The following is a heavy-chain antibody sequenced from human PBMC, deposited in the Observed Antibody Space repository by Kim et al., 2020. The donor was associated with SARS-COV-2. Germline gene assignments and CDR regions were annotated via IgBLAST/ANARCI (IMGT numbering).Heavy chain of an antibody. D-gene: IGHD1-1*01. V-gene: IGHV3-30*07. Sequence: DAVKGRCTISRDNSKNTLYLQMNSLRAEDTAVYYCARGKLERDYYYGMDVWGQGTTVTVSS. J-gene: IGHJ6*02. CDR3: ARGKLERDYYYGMDV.